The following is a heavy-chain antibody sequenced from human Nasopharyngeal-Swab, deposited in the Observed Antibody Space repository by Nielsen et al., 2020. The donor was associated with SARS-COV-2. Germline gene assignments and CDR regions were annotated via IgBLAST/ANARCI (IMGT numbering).Heavy chain of an antibody. V-gene: IGHV3-30*14. CDR1: GFTFSSYA. Sequence: GESLKISCAASGFTFSSYAMHWVRQAPGKGLEWVAVISYDGSNKYYADSVKGRFTISRENAKNSLYLQMNSLRAGDTAVYYCALAVAGTRSFDYWGQGTLVTVSS. CDR3: ALAVAGTRSFDY. J-gene: IGHJ4*02. D-gene: IGHD6-19*01. CDR2: ISYDGSNK.